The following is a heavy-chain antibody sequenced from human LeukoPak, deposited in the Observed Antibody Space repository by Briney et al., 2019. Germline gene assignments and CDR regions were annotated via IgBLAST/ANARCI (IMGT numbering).Heavy chain of an antibody. D-gene: IGHD3-10*01. CDR3: AKDDAWIRFGE. J-gene: IGHJ4*02. Sequence: PGGSLRLSCAASGFTFSRYSMNWVRQAPGKGLEWVSGISPRGDIKYYADSVKGRFTISRDNSKKTLYLELSSLTGEDTAVYYCAKDDAWIRFGEWSQGTLVTVSS. V-gene: IGHV3-23*01. CDR1: GFTFSRYS. CDR2: ISPRGDIK.